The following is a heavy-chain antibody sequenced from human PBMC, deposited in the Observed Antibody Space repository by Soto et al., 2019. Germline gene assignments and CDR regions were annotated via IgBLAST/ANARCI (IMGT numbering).Heavy chain of an antibody. CDR2: IWYDGSNK. Sequence: QVQLVESGGGVVQPGRSLRFSCAASGFTFSSYGMHWVRQAPGKGLEWVAVIWYDGSNKYYADSVKGRFTISRDNSKNTLYLQMNSLRAEDTAVYYCARARRASGGYYMDVWGQGTTVTVSS. J-gene: IGHJ6*03. D-gene: IGHD2-15*01. CDR1: GFTFSSYG. CDR3: ARARRASGGYYMDV. V-gene: IGHV3-33*01.